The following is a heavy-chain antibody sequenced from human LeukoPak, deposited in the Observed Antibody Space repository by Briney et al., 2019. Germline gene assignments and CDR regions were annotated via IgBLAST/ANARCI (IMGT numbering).Heavy chain of an antibody. CDR3: ARDKEMRLLWFGELLPFDP. CDR1: GYTFINYG. D-gene: IGHD3-10*01. J-gene: IGHJ5*02. V-gene: IGHV1-18*01. Sequence: ASVKVSCKASGYTFINYGINWVRQAPGQGLEWMGWISTYNGDTNYTEKLKGRVTMTTDTFTSTAYMELRSLTSDDTAVYYCARDKEMRLLWFGELLPFDPWGQGTLITVSS. CDR2: ISTYNGDT.